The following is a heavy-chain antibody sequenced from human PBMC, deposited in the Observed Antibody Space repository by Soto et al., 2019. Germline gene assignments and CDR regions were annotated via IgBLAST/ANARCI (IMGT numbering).Heavy chain of an antibody. D-gene: IGHD2-2*01. CDR3: ARGARPELLPDLSYQLPFGWFDP. CDR2: IIPILGIA. Sequence: SVKVSCKASGGTFSSYTISWVRQAPGQGLEWMGRIIPILGIANYAQKFQGRVTITADKSTSTAYMELSSLRSEDTAVYYCARGARPELLPDLSYQLPFGWFDPWGLG. CDR1: GGTFSSYT. J-gene: IGHJ5*02. V-gene: IGHV1-69*02.